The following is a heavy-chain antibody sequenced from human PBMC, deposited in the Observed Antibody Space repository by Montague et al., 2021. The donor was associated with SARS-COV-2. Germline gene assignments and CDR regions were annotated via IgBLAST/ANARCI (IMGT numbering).Heavy chain of an antibody. CDR2: TYYRSKWYN. D-gene: IGHD2-21*02. CDR3: ARAYCGGDCYFYWYFDL. J-gene: IGHJ2*01. CDR1: GDSVSSNIAT. Sequence: CAISGDSVSSNIATWNWIRQSPSSGPEWLGRTYYRSKWYNDYAVSVKSRVIINPDTSNNRISLQLNSVTPEDTAVYYCARAYCGGDCYFYWYFDLWGRGTLVTVSS. V-gene: IGHV6-1*01.